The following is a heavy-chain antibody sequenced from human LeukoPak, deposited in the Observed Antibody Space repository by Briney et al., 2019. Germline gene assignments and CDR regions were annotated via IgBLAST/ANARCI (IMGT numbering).Heavy chain of an antibody. CDR3: ARSAPIYAFDI. CDR2: INPSGGST. J-gene: IGHJ3*02. V-gene: IGHV1-46*01. Sequence: GASVKVSCKASGYTFTSYYMHWVRQAPGQGLEWMGIINPSGGSTSYAQKFQGRVTMTRDMSTSTVYMELSSLRSEDTAVYYCARSAPIYAFDIWGQGTMVTVSS. CDR1: GYTFTSYY.